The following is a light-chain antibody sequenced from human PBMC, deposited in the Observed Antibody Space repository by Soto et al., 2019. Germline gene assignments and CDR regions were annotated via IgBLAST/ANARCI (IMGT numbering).Light chain of an antibody. CDR3: AAWDDSLNGRYV. J-gene: IGLJ1*01. CDR1: SSNIGSNT. Sequence: QSALTQPPSASGTPGQRVTISCSGSSSNIGSNTVNWYQQLPGTAPKLPIYSNNQRPSGVPDRSSGSKSGTSASLAISGLQSEDEADYYCAAWDDSLNGRYVFGTGTKVTVL. CDR2: SNN. V-gene: IGLV1-44*01.